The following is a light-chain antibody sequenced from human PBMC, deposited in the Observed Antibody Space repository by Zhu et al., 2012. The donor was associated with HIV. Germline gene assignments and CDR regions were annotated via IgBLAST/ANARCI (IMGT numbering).Light chain of an antibody. J-gene: IGKJ4*01. CDR3: QQRINWPLT. CDR1: QSVTNDY. Sequence: EIVLTQSPGTLSLSPGDRATLSCRASQSVTNDYLAWYQQKPGQAPRLLIYGASSRATGIPARFSGSGSGTDFTLTISSLEPEDFALYYCQQRINWPLTFGGGTKVEIK. CDR2: GAS. V-gene: IGKV3D-20*02.